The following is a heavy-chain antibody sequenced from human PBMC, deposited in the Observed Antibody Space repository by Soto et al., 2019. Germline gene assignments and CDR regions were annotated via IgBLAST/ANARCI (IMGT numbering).Heavy chain of an antibody. J-gene: IGHJ4*02. CDR1: GYTFTSYG. D-gene: IGHD6-13*01. V-gene: IGHV1-18*01. Sequence: ASVKVSCKASGYTFTSYGISWVRQVPGQGLEWMGWISAYNGNTNYAQKLQGRVTMTTDTSTSTAYMELRSLRSDDTAVYYCARDSELYSSSLPPDSWGQGTLVTVSS. CDR2: ISAYNGNT. CDR3: ARDSELYSSSLPPDS.